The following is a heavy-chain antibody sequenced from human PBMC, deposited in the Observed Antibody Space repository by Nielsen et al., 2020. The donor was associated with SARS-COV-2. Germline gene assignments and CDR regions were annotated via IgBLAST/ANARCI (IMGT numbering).Heavy chain of an antibody. CDR2: ISSSGSTI. CDR1: GFTFSDYY. D-gene: IGHD3-22*01. CDR3: ARVGDSSGLFDY. Sequence: GESLKISCAASGFTFSDYYMSWIRQAPGKGLEWVSYISSSGSTIYYADSVKGRFTISRDNAKNSLYLQMNSLRAEDTAVYYCARVGDSSGLFDYWGQGTLVTVSS. V-gene: IGHV3-11*01. J-gene: IGHJ4*02.